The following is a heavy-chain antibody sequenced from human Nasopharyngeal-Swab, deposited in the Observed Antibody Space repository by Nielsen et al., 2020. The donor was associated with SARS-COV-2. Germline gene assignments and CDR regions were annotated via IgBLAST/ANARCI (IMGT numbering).Heavy chain of an antibody. CDR2: INQSGST. Sequence: SETLSLTCAAYGGSFSGYYWSWIRQPPGKGLEWIGDINQSGSTNYNPSLKSRVTITVDTSKNQFSLKLSSMTAADTAVYYCARDESPTVSSYFAYWGQGTLVTVSS. CDR1: GGSFSGYY. CDR3: ARDESPTVSSYFAY. D-gene: IGHD4-17*01. J-gene: IGHJ4*02. V-gene: IGHV4-34*01.